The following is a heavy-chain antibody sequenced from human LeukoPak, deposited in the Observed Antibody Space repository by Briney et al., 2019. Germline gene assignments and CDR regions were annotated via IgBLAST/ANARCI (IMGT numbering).Heavy chain of an antibody. CDR3: AREPIAARGFDY. CDR2: IYYSGST. CDR1: GGSISSGGYY. Sequence: SETLSLTCTVSGGSISSGGYYWSWIRQHPGKGLEWIGYIYYSGSTYYNPSLKSRVTISVDTSKNQFSLKLSSVTAADTAVYYCAREPIAARGFDYWGQGTLVTVSS. J-gene: IGHJ4*02. D-gene: IGHD6-6*01. V-gene: IGHV4-31*03.